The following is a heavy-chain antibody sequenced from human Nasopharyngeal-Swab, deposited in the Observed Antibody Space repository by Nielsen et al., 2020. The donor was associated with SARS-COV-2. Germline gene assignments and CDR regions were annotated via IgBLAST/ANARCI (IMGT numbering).Heavy chain of an antibody. V-gene: IGHV3-7*01. J-gene: IGHJ5*02. Sequence: LSLTCAASGFTFSSYWMSWVLQAPGKGLEWVANIKQDGSEKYYVDSVKGRFTISRDNAKNSLYLQMNSLRAEDTAVYYCASTSGYGLNWFGPWGQGTLVTVSS. D-gene: IGHD5-12*01. CDR2: IKQDGSEK. CDR3: ASTSGYGLNWFGP. CDR1: GFTFSSYW.